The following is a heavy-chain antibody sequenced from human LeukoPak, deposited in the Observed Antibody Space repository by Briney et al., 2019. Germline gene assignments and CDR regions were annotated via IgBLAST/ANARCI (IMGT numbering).Heavy chain of an antibody. J-gene: IGHJ4*02. CDR2: TYYRSKWYN. CDR3: ARARVNYDFWSGYPTFDY. Sequence: SQTLSLTCALSGDSVSSNSAAWNWIRQSPSRGLEWLGRTYYRSKWYNDYAVSVKSRITINPDTSKNQFSLQLNSVTPEDTAVYYCARARVNYDFWSGYPTFDYWGQGTLVTVSS. D-gene: IGHD3-3*01. CDR1: GDSVSSNSAA. V-gene: IGHV6-1*01.